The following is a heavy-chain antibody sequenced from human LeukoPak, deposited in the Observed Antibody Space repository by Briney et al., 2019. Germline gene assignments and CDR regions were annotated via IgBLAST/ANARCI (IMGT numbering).Heavy chain of an antibody. V-gene: IGHV1-2*02. D-gene: IGHD6-13*01. CDR3: ARVLRIAAAALDY. CDR2: INPNSGST. Sequence: ASVKVSCKASGYTFTGYYMHWVRQAPGQGLEWMGCINPNSGSTNYARKFQGRVTMTRATSISTAYMELSRLRSADTAVYYCARVLRIAAAALDYWGQGTLVTVSS. CDR1: GYTFTGYY. J-gene: IGHJ4*02.